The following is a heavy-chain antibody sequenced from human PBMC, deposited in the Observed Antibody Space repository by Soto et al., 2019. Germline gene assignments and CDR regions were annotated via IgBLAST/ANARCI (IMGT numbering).Heavy chain of an antibody. V-gene: IGHV3-23*01. CDR1: GFTFSSYA. CDR3: ANHLVHDCGANFDY. CDR2: ISGSGGST. D-gene: IGHD4-17*01. Sequence: EVQLLESGGGLVQPGGSLRLSCAASGFTFSSYAMSWVRQAPGKGLEWVSAISGSGGSTYYADSVKGRFTISRDNSKNTLYLQMNSLRPGDTAVYDSANHLVHDCGANFDYWGQGNLVTDSS. J-gene: IGHJ4*02.